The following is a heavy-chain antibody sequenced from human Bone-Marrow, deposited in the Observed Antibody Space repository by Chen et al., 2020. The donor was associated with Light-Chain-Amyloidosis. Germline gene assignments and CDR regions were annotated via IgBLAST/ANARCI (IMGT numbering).Heavy chain of an antibody. CDR1: GDTFPNYW. V-gene: IGHV5-51*01. Sequence: EVQLEQSGPEVKKPGESLKISCKGSGDTFPNYWIGWVRQMHGKGLEWMGVIYPDDSDARYRPSFEVQFTISADKSITTAYLQWRSLKASDTAMYYCARRRDGYNFDYWGQGTLVTVSS. J-gene: IGHJ4*02. D-gene: IGHD5-12*01. CDR3: ARRRDGYNFDY. CDR2: IYPDDSDA.